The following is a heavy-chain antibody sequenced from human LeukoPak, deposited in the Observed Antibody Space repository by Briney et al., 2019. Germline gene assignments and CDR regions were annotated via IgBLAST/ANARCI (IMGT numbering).Heavy chain of an antibody. D-gene: IGHD3-3*01. V-gene: IGHV3-30-3*01. CDR2: ISYDGSNK. Sequence: PGGSLRLSCAASGFTFSSYAMHWVRQAPGKGLEWVAVISYDGSNKYYADSVKGRFTISRDNSKNTLYLQMNSLRAEDTAVYYCARDSNDLTTLDVWGKGTTVTVSS. CDR1: GFTFSSYA. CDR3: ARDSNDLTTLDV. J-gene: IGHJ6*04.